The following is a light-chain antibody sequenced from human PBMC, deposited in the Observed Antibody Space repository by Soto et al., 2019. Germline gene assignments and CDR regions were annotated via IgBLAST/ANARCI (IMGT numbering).Light chain of an antibody. CDR3: QQSYSFPVT. Sequence: DIQMTQSPPSLSASVGDRVTITCRASQSISGYLNWYQQKPGKAPKVLIYAASSLQTGVPSRFSGSGSGTDFTLTISSLQHEDFATYFCQQSYSFPVTFGRGTKLEIK. V-gene: IGKV1-39*01. J-gene: IGKJ2*01. CDR2: AAS. CDR1: QSISGY.